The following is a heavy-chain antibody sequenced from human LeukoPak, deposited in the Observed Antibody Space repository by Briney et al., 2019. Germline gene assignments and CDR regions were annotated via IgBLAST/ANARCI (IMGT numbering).Heavy chain of an antibody. CDR2: IYTSGST. CDR1: GGSISSYY. J-gene: IGHJ4*02. CDR3: STGMLRGLAPVFLDY. Sequence: PSETLSLTCTVSGGSISSYYWSWTRQPAGKGLEWIGRIYTSGSTNYNPSLKSRVTISLDTSKNQFSLNLRSVTAADTAVYYCSTGMLRGLAPVFLDYWGQGTLVTVSS. D-gene: IGHD3-10*01. V-gene: IGHV4-4*07.